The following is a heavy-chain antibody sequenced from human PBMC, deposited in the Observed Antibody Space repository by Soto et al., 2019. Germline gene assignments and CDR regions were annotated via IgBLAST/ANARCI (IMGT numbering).Heavy chain of an antibody. Sequence: QIALKESGPTLVKPTQTLTLTCTFSGISLTTSGEGVGWVRQPPGKGLEWVALVYGDGDKRYLTSLKSRLTITKDTSKNQVVLTMTNMDPVDTGTYFCAHNIGGDDVYGFDFWGQGTKVTVSS. CDR2: VYGDGDK. CDR3: AHNIGGDDVYGFDF. CDR1: GISLTTSGEG. J-gene: IGHJ3*01. V-gene: IGHV2-5*02. D-gene: IGHD3-16*01.